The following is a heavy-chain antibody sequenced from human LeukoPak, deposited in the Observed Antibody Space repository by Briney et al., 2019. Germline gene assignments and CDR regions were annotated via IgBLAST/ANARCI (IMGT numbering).Heavy chain of an antibody. V-gene: IGHV3-23*01. CDR1: GFTFNSYA. D-gene: IGHD1-7*01. Sequence: GGSLRLSCAASGFTFNSYAVSWVRQAPGQGLEWVSAISGSGGSTYYADSVKGRFTISRDNSKNTLYLQMNRLRAEDTAVYYCAKDQQLDLLDGFDIWGQGTMVIVSS. CDR3: AKDQQLDLLDGFDI. CDR2: ISGSGGST. J-gene: IGHJ3*02.